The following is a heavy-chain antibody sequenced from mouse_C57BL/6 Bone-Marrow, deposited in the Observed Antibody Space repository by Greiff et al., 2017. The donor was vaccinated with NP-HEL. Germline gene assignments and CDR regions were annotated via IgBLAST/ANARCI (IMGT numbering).Heavy chain of an antibody. D-gene: IGHD2-3*01. CDR1: GYTFTSYW. J-gene: IGHJ3*01. CDR2: IDPNSGGT. V-gene: IGHV1-72*01. CDR3: AREGIYDGYPWFAY. Sequence: QVQLQQPGAELVKPGASVKLSCKASGYTFTSYWMHWVKQRPGRGLEWIGRIDPNSGGTKYTEKFKSKATLTVDTPSSTAYMQLSSLTSEDSAVYYGAREGIYDGYPWFAYWGQGTLVTVSA.